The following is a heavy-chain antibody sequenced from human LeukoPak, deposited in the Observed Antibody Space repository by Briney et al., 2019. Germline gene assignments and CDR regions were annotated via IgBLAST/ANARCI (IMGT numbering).Heavy chain of an antibody. V-gene: IGHV1-69*04. Sequence: SVKVSCKASGGTFSSYAISWVRQAPGQGLEWMGRIIPILGIANYAQKFQGRVTMTRNTSISTAYMELSSLRSEDTAVYYCARKHSSGYYYAPSDYWGQGTLVTVSS. D-gene: IGHD3-22*01. CDR3: ARKHSSGYYYAPSDY. CDR1: GGTFSSYA. J-gene: IGHJ4*02. CDR2: IIPILGIA.